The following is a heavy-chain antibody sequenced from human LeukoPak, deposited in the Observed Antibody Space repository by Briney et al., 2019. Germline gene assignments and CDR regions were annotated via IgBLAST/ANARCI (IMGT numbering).Heavy chain of an antibody. CDR3: ARQTSLRYFDWLQSDPGGIFDY. J-gene: IGHJ4*02. CDR2: ISAYNGNT. V-gene: IGHV1-18*01. Sequence: ASVKVPCKASGYTFTSYGISWVRQAPGQGLEWMGWISAYNGNTNYAQKLQGRVTMTTDTSTSTAYMELRSLRSDDTAVYYCARQTSLRYFDWLQSDPGGIFDYWGQGTLVTVSS. CDR1: GYTFTSYG. D-gene: IGHD3-9*01.